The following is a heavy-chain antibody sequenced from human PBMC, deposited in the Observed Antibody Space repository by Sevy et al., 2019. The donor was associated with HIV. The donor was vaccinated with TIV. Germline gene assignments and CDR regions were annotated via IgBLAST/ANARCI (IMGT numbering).Heavy chain of an antibody. J-gene: IGHJ3*02. CDR1: GFTFSSYV. CDR2: ISYDGHNE. CDR3: ARDPRRNDDSDALDI. Sequence: GGSLRLSCAASGFTFSSYVIHWFRQAPGKGLEWVAVISYDGHNEYHEDSGRGRFMISRDNSKITLYLQMNSLRAEDTAVYYCARDPRRNDDSDALDIWGQGTMVTVSS. V-gene: IGHV3-30-3*01. D-gene: IGHD1-1*01.